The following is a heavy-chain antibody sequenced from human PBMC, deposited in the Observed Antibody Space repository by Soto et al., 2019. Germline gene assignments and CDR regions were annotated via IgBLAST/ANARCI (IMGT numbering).Heavy chain of an antibody. CDR2: IIPFFGTA. CDR1: GCTFSTFG. V-gene: IGHV1-69*13. CDR3: ARTAPMDAGDKYYYDF. D-gene: IGHD3-16*01. Sequence: SVKVSCKTSGCTFSTFGIRWVRQAPGQGLEWMGGIIPFFGTAEYSQKFEDRITITADESTNTVYMDLRSLTSEDTAIYYCARTAPMDAGDKYYYDFWGQGALVTVSS. J-gene: IGHJ4*02.